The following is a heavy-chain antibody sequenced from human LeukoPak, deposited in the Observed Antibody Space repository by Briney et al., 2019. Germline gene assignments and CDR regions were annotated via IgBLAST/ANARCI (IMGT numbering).Heavy chain of an antibody. V-gene: IGHV3-74*01. CDR1: GFTFNKNW. CDR2: IQGDGSNT. D-gene: IGHD4-23*01. CDR3: SRGTSAGGPISPFDF. J-gene: IGHJ4*02. Sequence: PGGFLRLSCVASGFTFNKNWMHWVRQAPGKGLVWVSRIQGDGSNTNYADSVKGRFSISRDNAKNTVYLQMTSLWAEDTGTYYCSRGTSAGGPISPFDFWGQGTVVTVSS.